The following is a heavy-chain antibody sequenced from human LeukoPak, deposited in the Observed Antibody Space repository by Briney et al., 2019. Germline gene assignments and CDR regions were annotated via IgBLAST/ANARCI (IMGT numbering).Heavy chain of an antibody. D-gene: IGHD3-22*01. CDR2: ISAYNGNT. Sequence: ASVTVSCKASGYTFTSYGISWVRQAPGQGLEWMGWISAYNGNTNYAQKLQGRVTMTTDTSTITAYMELRSLRSDDTAVYYCARNYYDGSGYYYVFRTGFDYWGQGTLVTVSS. J-gene: IGHJ4*02. CDR3: ARNYYDGSGYYYVFRTGFDY. CDR1: GYTFTSYG. V-gene: IGHV1-18*01.